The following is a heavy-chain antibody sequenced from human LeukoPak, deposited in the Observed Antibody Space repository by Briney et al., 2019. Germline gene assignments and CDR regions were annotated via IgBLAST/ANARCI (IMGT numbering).Heavy chain of an antibody. V-gene: IGHV4-38-2*01. Sequence: SETLSLTCAVSGYSISSGYYCGWIRQPPGKGLEWIGSTYHSGSTYYNPSLKSRVTISVDTSKNQFSLKLSSVTAADTAVYYCARRVPRAVAGYYYYYYMDVWGKGTTVTVSS. D-gene: IGHD6-19*01. CDR2: TYHSGST. J-gene: IGHJ6*03. CDR1: GYSISSGYY. CDR3: ARRVPRAVAGYYYYYYMDV.